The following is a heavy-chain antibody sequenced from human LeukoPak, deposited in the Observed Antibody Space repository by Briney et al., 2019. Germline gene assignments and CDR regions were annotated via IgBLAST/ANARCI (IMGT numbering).Heavy chain of an antibody. D-gene: IGHD3-3*01. CDR3: AREPYDFWSGDFSNYFDY. Sequence: ASVKVSCKASGYTFTSYGISWVRQAPGQGLEWMGWISAYNGNTNYAQKLQGRVTMTTDTSMSTAYMELRSLRSDDTAVYYCAREPYDFWSGDFSNYFDYWGQGTLVTVSS. CDR1: GYTFTSYG. CDR2: ISAYNGNT. V-gene: IGHV1-18*01. J-gene: IGHJ4*02.